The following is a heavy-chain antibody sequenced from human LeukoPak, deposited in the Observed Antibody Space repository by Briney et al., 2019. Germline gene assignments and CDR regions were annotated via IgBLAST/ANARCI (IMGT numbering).Heavy chain of an antibody. CDR1: GFTFSDYY. CDR3: ARDTQKYCTNGVCYGLDY. CDR2: ISGSGSTT. V-gene: IGHV3-11*01. Sequence: PGGSLRLSCAASGFTFSDYYMSWIRQAPGKGLEWVSYISGSGSTTYYADSVKGRFTISRDNAKNSLYLQMNSLRAEDTAVYYCARDTQKYCTNGVCYGLDYWGQGTLVTVSS. D-gene: IGHD2-8*01. J-gene: IGHJ4*02.